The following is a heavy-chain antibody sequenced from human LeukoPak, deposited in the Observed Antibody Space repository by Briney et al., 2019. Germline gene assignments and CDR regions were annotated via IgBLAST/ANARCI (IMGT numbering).Heavy chain of an antibody. J-gene: IGHJ4*02. D-gene: IGHD6-13*01. CDR2: INHSGST. Sequence: PSETLSLTCAVYGGSFSGYYWSWIRQPSGKGLEWIGEINHSGSTNYNPSLKSRVTISVDTSKNQFSLKLSSVTAADTAVYYCARSRPTGSWHGAFVDYWGQGTLVTVSS. V-gene: IGHV4-34*01. CDR3: ARSRPTGSWHGAFVDY. CDR1: GGSFSGYY.